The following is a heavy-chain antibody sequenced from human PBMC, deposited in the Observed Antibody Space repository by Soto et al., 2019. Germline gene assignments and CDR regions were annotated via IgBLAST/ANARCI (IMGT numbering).Heavy chain of an antibody. CDR2: MNPNSGNT. J-gene: IGHJ6*02. Sequence: GASVKVSCKASGYTFTSYDINWVRQATGQGLEWMGWMNPNSGNTGCAQKFQGRVTMTRNTSISTAYMELSSLRSEDTAVYYCARAEITIFGVVVWGYYYYGMDVWGQGTTVTVSS. CDR3: ARAEITIFGVVVWGYYYYGMDV. V-gene: IGHV1-8*01. CDR1: GYTFTSYD. D-gene: IGHD3-3*01.